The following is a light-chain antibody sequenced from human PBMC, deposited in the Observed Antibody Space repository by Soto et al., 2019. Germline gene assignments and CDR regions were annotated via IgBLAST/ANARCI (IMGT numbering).Light chain of an antibody. V-gene: IGLV2-8*01. CDR1: SSDVGGYNY. Sequence: QSALTQPPSASGSPGHSVTISCTGTSSDVGGYNYVSWYQQHPGKAPKLMIYEVSKRPSGVPDRFSGSKSGNTASLTVSGLQAEDEADYYCSSYAGSNNVVFGGGTKLTFL. J-gene: IGLJ2*01. CDR2: EVS. CDR3: SSYAGSNNVV.